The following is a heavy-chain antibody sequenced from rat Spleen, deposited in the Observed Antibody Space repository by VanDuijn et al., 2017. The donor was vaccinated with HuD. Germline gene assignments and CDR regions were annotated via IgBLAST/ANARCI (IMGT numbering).Heavy chain of an antibody. D-gene: IGHD4-1*01. CDR3: TRDRAHTDYWYFDF. J-gene: IGHJ1*01. CDR2: ISYDGTAT. CDR1: GLSFSNYD. V-gene: IGHV5-20*01. Sequence: EVQLVESGGGLVQPGRSMKLSCAASGLSFSNYDMAWVRQAPTKGLEWVASISYDGTATYYRDSVKGRFTLSRDNAKSTLYLQMNSLRSEDTATYYCTRDRAHTDYWYFDFWGPGTMVTVSS.